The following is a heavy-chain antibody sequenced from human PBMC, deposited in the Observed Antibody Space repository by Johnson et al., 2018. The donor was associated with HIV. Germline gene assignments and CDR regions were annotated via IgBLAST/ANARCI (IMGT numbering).Heavy chain of an antibody. J-gene: IGHJ3*02. CDR1: GFTFSSYA. CDR3: AKCIWGSSLIDAFDI. V-gene: IGHV3-30*02. D-gene: IGHD6-13*01. CDR2: IQYDESNK. Sequence: QVQLVESGGGVVQPGRSLRLSCAASGFTFSSYAMHWVRQAPGKGLEWVSFIQYDESNKYYADSVKGRLTMSRDISKNTLLRQMNRLRAEDTAVYYCAKCIWGSSLIDAFDIWGQGTRVTVSS.